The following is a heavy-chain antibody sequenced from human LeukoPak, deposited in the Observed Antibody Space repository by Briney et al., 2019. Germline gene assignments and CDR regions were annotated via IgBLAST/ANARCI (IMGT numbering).Heavy chain of an antibody. CDR2: IYTSGST. CDR1: GGSISSGGYY. Sequence: SQTLSLTCTVSGGSISSGGYYWSWIRQPAGKGLEWIGRIYTSGSTNYNPSLKSRVTISVDTSKNQFSLKLSSVTAADTAVYYCARDYGDYGGDAFDIWGQGTMVTVSS. D-gene: IGHD4-17*01. CDR3: ARDYGDYGGDAFDI. V-gene: IGHV4-61*02. J-gene: IGHJ3*02.